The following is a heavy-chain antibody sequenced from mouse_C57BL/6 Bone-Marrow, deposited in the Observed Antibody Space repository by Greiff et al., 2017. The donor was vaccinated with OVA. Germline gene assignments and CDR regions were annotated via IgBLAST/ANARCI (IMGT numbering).Heavy chain of an antibody. Sequence: VQLQQSGPVLVKPGASVKMSCKASGYTFTDYYMNWVKQSHGKSLEWIGVINPYNGGTSYNQKFKGKATLTVDKSSSTAYMELNSLTSEDSAVYYCARDDGLGRGFDYWGQGTTLTVSS. D-gene: IGHD4-1*01. CDR3: ARDDGLGRGFDY. CDR1: GYTFTDYY. J-gene: IGHJ2*01. CDR2: INPYNGGT. V-gene: IGHV1-19*01.